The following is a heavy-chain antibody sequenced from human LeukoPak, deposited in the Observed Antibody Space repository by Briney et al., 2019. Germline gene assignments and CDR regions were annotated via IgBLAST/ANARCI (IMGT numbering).Heavy chain of an antibody. J-gene: IGHJ4*02. CDR3: VKARMPHCGADCLES. Sequence: GESLRLSCAASGFTFSNYGMSWVRQAPGRGLEWVSVIRGHGGGTYYADSLKGRFTISRDNPKNTVYLPKNRERAEDAAVFICVKARMPHCGADCLESWGQGTLVTVSS. CDR1: GFTFSNYG. V-gene: IGHV3-23*01. D-gene: IGHD2-21*02. CDR2: IRGHGGGT.